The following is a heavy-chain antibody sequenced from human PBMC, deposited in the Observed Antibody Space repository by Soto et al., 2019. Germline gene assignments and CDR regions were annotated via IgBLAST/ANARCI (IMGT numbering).Heavy chain of an antibody. Sequence: QVQLVQSGAEVKKPGSSVKVSCKASGGTFSSYTISWVRQAPGQGLEWMGRIIPILGIANYAQKFQGRVTITADKSTSTAYMELSSLRSEDTAVYYYARPDRDWYFDLWGRGTLVTVSS. CDR2: IIPILGIA. V-gene: IGHV1-69*02. CDR1: GGTFSSYT. J-gene: IGHJ2*01. CDR3: ARPDRDWYFDL.